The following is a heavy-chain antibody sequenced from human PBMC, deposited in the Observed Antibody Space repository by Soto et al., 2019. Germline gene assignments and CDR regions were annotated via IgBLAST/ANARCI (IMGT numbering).Heavy chain of an antibody. Sequence: DVELLESGGGLVHPGGSLRRSCTASGFSLGDYGMNWVRQTPGKGLEWVSTISASGHSAYSADSVKGRLIISRDNSKNTLYLQMNSLRAEDTAVYYCARSALLWWALDSWGQGTLVTVSS. CDR1: GFSLGDYG. CDR3: ARSALLWWALDS. D-gene: IGHD2-15*01. J-gene: IGHJ4*02. CDR2: ISASGHSA. V-gene: IGHV3-23*01.